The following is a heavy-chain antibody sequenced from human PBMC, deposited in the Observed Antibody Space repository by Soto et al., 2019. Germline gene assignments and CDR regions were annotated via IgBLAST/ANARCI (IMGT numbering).Heavy chain of an antibody. Sequence: EVKLLESGGALAQPGGSLRWSCAASGLTFSNSARRWVRQPQGKGLEWVSTFNPGGGATNYADSVKGRFTISRDNTRSTLYLQMSSLGIEDTAVYYCATETHSQNYAPGAWGQGTLVTVTS. CDR3: ATETHSQNYAPGA. D-gene: IGHD3-16*01. J-gene: IGHJ5*02. CDR1: GLTFSNSA. CDR2: FNPGGGAT. V-gene: IGHV3-23*01.